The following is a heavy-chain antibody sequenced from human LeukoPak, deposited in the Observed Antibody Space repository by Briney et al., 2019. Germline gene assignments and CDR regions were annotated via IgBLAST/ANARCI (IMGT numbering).Heavy chain of an antibody. CDR3: ARDPPWGSGLFDY. V-gene: IGHV1-2*02. J-gene: IGHJ4*02. Sequence: ASVKVSCKASGYTFTGYYMHWVRQAPGQGLEWMGWINPNSGDTNYAQKFQGRVTMTRDTSISTAYMELSRLRSDDTAVYYCARDPPWGSGLFDYWGQGTLVTVSS. CDR2: INPNSGDT. CDR1: GYTFTGYY. D-gene: IGHD7-27*01.